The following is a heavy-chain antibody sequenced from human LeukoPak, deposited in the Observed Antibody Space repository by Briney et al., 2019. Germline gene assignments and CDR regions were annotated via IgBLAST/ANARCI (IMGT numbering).Heavy chain of an antibody. Sequence: GGSLRLSCAASGFTFSIYDMSWVRQAPGKGLEWVSAISASGGSTYFADSVKGRFTISRDNSKNTLYLQMNSLRAGDTAEYYCAKSLFTSATGTGRAFHIWGQGTMVTVSS. CDR3: AKSLFTSATGTGRAFHI. J-gene: IGHJ3*02. V-gene: IGHV3-23*01. CDR2: ISASGGST. D-gene: IGHD1-1*01. CDR1: GFTFSIYD.